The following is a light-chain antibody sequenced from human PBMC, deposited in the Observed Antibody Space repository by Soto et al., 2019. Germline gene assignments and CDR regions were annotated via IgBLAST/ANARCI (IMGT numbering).Light chain of an antibody. V-gene: IGKV2D-29*02. CDR2: EVS. CDR3: MKSTQLPPT. CDR1: QSLLHITGETF. Sequence: DVVMTQTPLSLSVAPGQRASISCKSSQSLLHITGETFLFWYLQKPGQSPQIMIYEVSTRVSGVPDRFSGSGSGTDLKLEISRVETDDVGIYYCMKSTQLPPTCGQGTRLEIK. J-gene: IGKJ5*01.